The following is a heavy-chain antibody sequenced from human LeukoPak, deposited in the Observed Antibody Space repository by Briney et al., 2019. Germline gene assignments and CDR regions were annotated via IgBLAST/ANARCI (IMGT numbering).Heavy chain of an antibody. Sequence: TSETLSLTCTVSGGSISSSSYSWGWIRQPPGKGLEWIGSIYYSGSTYYNPSLKSRVTISVDTSKNQFSLKLSSVTAADTAVYYCARRYYYGSGTDYWGQGTLVTVSS. D-gene: IGHD3-10*01. V-gene: IGHV4-39*01. CDR2: IYYSGST. CDR1: GGSISSSSYS. J-gene: IGHJ4*02. CDR3: ARRYYYGSGTDY.